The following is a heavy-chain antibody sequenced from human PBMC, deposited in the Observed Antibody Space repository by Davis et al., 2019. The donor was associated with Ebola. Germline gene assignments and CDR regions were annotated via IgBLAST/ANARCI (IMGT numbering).Heavy chain of an antibody. J-gene: IGHJ6*02. CDR1: GYTFTGYY. CDR2: INPNSGGT. D-gene: IGHD3/OR15-3a*01. CDR3: ARDGTVLDLPYYYYYGMDV. Sequence: AASVKVSCKASGYTFTGYYMHWVRQAPGQGLEWMGWINPNSGGTNYAQKFQGWVNMTRDTSISTAYMELSRLRSDDTAVYYCARDGTVLDLPYYYYYGMDVWGQGTTVTVSS. V-gene: IGHV1-2*04.